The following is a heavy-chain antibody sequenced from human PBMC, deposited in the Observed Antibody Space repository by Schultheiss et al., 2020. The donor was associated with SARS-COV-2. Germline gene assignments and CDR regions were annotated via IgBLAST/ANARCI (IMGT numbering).Heavy chain of an antibody. J-gene: IGHJ5*02. CDR3: AKDIAVAGTSWFDP. V-gene: IGHV3-23*01. CDR2: ISGSGGST. Sequence: GGSLRLSCAASGFTFSSYWMHWVRQAPGKGLVWVSAISGSGGSTYYADSVKGRFTISRDNSKNTLYLQMNSLRAEDTAVYYCAKDIAVAGTSWFDPWGQGTLVTVSS. D-gene: IGHD6-19*01. CDR1: GFTFSSYW.